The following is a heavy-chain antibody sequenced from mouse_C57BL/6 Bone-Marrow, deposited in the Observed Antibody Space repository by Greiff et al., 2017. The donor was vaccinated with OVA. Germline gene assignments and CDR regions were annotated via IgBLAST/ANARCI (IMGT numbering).Heavy chain of an antibody. CDR2: IDPGDGDP. Sequence: QVQLQQSGAELVKPGASVKISCKASGYAFSSYWMNWVKQRPGKGLEWIGQIDPGDGDPTYNGKFKGKATLNADKSSSTAYMQLSSLTSEDFAVYFCARRDYYWFAYWGQGTLVTVSA. CDR1: GYAFSSYW. J-gene: IGHJ3*01. D-gene: IGHD1-1*01. V-gene: IGHV1-80*01. CDR3: ARRDYYWFAY.